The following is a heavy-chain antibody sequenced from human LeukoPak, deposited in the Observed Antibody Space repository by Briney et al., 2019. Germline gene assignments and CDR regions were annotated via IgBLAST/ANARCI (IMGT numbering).Heavy chain of an antibody. CDR3: AKGRLYGDY. CDR1: GFTFSSYA. Sequence: PGASLRLSCAGSGFTFSSYAMTWVRQAPGKGLEWVSLITGSGASTYYADSVKGRFTISRDNSKNTLYVQMNSLRAEDTAVYYCAKGRLYGDYWGQGTLVTVPS. V-gene: IGHV3-23*01. D-gene: IGHD4-17*01. CDR2: ITGSGAST. J-gene: IGHJ4*02.